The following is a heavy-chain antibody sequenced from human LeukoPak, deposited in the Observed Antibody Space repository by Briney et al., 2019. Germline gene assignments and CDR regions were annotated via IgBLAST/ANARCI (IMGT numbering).Heavy chain of an antibody. D-gene: IGHD6-6*01. J-gene: IGHJ5*02. CDR2: IYTSGST. CDR3: ARDASIAARYRWFDP. CDR1: GGSISSYY. Sequence: PSETLSLTCTVSGGSISSYYWSWIRQPAGKGLEGIGRIYTSGSTNYNPSLKSRVTMSVDTSKNHFSLKLSSVTAADTAVYYCARDASIAARYRWFDPWGQGTLVTVSS. V-gene: IGHV4-4*07.